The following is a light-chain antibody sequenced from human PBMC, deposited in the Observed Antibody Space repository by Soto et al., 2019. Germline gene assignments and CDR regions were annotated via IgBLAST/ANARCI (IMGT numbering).Light chain of an antibody. CDR3: HQRSNWPLT. CDR1: QSVTKY. V-gene: IGKV3-11*01. CDR2: DVS. J-gene: IGKJ4*01. Sequence: EVVLTQSPATLSLSPGERATLSCRASQSVTKYLAWYQQKPGQALRFLIYDVSKRATGIPARFSGSGSETDFTLTISSLEPGDFAVYYCHQRSNWPLTFGGGTKLEIK.